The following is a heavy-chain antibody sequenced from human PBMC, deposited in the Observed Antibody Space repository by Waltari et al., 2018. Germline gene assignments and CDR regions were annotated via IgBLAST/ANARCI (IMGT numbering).Heavy chain of an antibody. J-gene: IGHJ5*02. V-gene: IGHV1-69*12. Sequence: QVQMVQSGAEVKKPGSSVKVSCKASGGTFSSYAISWVRQAPGQGLEWMGEIIPIFGTANYPQKFQGRVTITADESTSTAYMELSSLRSEDTAVYYFATIFGVVRNWFDPWRQGTLVTVSS. CDR1: GGTFSSYA. D-gene: IGHD3-3*01. CDR2: IIPIFGTA. CDR3: ATIFGVVRNWFDP.